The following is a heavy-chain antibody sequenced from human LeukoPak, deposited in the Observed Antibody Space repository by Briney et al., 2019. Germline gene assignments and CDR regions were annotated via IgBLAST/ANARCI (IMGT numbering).Heavy chain of an antibody. CDR2: ISGSGGST. CDR3: AKGSEGRLKSSWYRGTSGSSYYFDY. D-gene: IGHD6-13*01. J-gene: IGHJ4*02. CDR1: GFTFSSYA. Sequence: GGSLRLSCAASGFTFSSYAMSWVRQAPGKGLEWVSAISGSGGSTYYADSVKGRFTISRDNSKNTLYLQMNSLRAEDTAVYYCAKGSEGRLKSSWYRGTSGSSYYFDYWGQGTLVTVSS. V-gene: IGHV3-23*01.